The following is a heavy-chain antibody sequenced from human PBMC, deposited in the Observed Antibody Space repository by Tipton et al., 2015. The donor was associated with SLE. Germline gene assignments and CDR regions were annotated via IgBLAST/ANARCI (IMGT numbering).Heavy chain of an antibody. J-gene: IGHJ4*02. CDR2: INHSGST. CDR1: GGSFSGYY. Sequence: TLSLTCAVYGGSFSGYYWSWIRQPPGKGLEWIGEINHSGSTNYNPSLKSRVTISVDTSKNQFSLKLSSVTAADTAVYYCAKAGYSSGRYVVFFDYWGQGTLVTVSS. V-gene: IGHV4-34*01. CDR3: AKAGYSSGRYVVFFDY. D-gene: IGHD6-19*01.